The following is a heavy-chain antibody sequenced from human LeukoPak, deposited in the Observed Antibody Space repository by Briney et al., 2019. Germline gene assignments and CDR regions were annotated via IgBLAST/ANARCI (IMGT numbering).Heavy chain of an antibody. J-gene: IGHJ3*02. Sequence: ASVKVSCKASGYTFISYGISWVRQAPGQGREWMGWISGYNGNTKYAQNVQGRVTMTKDTSTSTAYMELTSLRSDDTAVYYCTTPFDLVGVVTADGGAFDIWGQGTMVTVSS. CDR3: TTPFDLVGVVTADGGAFDI. V-gene: IGHV1-18*01. CDR1: GYTFISYG. D-gene: IGHD2-21*02. CDR2: ISGYNGNT.